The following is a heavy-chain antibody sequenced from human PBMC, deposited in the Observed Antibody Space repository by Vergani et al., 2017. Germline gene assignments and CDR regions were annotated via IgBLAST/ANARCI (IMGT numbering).Heavy chain of an antibody. Sequence: EVQLEEPGGGLVLPGRSLRLSCVASGFTSAGYAMHWVRQAPGKGLEWVSGISWNSNSIGYAASVKGRFTISRDNAKNSLYLQMNSLRAEDTGLYYCAKDLGTSSGGGWFDPWGQGTLVTVSS. CDR2: ISWNSNSI. CDR3: AKDLGTSSGGGWFDP. J-gene: IGHJ5*02. D-gene: IGHD6-6*01. V-gene: IGHV3-9*02. CDR1: GFTSAGYA.